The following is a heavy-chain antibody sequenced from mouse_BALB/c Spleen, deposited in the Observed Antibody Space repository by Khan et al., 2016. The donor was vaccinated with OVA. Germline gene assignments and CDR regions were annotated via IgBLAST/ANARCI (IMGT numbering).Heavy chain of an antibody. D-gene: IGHD2-2*01. CDR2: IKNKSNNYAT. Sequence: EVQLVESGGGLVQPKGSLKLSCAASGFTFNTYAMNWVRQAPGKGLEWVARIKNKSNNYATYYADSVKDRLTISRDDSQSMLYLQMNNVKTEDTAMYYCVRQGYGYSWFVYWGQGTLVTVSA. V-gene: IGHV10-1*02. CDR3: VRQGYGYSWFVY. CDR1: GFTFNTYA. J-gene: IGHJ3*01.